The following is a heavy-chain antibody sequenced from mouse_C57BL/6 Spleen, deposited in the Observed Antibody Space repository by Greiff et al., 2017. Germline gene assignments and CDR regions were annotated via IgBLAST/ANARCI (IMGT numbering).Heavy chain of an antibody. V-gene: IGHV1-15*01. Sequence: QVQLKESGAELVRPGASVTLSCKASGYTFTDYEMHWVKQTPVHGLEWIGAIDPETGGTAYNQKFKGQAILTADKSSSTASMGLRSLPSDDSAVDYCTRCGSSFYFDYWGQGTTLTVSS. CDR2: IDPETGGT. J-gene: IGHJ2*01. CDR3: TRCGSSFYFDY. D-gene: IGHD1-1*01. CDR1: GYTFTDYE.